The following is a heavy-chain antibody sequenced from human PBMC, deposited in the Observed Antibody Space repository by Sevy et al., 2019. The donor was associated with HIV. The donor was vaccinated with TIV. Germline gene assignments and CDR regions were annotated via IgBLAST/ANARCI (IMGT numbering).Heavy chain of an antibody. V-gene: IGHV3-30-3*01. CDR3: AREGDSRGYYPAPDALDI. CDR2: ISYDGNNK. D-gene: IGHD3-22*01. CDR1: GFTFSTYA. J-gene: IGHJ3*02. Sequence: GGSLRLSCAASGFTFSTYAMHWVRQAPGKGLEWVAVISYDGNNKYYADSVKGRFTVSRDNSKNTLYLQLNSLRPEDTAVFYCAREGDSRGYYPAPDALDIWGQGTMVTVSS.